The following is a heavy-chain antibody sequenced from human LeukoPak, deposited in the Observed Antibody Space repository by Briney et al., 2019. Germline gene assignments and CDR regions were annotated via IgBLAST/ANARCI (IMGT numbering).Heavy chain of an antibody. J-gene: IGHJ3*02. V-gene: IGHV1-18*01. Sequence: GASVKVSCKASGYTFTNYGISWVRQAPGHGLEWMGWISAYNGKTNYAQKLQGRVTMTTDTSTSTAYMELRSLRSDDTAVYYCARVHSGVISVVLRDDDAFDMWGQGTMVTVSS. CDR1: GYTFTNYG. CDR3: ARVHSGVISVVLRDDDAFDM. D-gene: IGHD3-10*01. CDR2: ISAYNGKT.